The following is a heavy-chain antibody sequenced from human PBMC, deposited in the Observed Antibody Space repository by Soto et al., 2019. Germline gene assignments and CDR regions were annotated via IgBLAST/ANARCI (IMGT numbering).Heavy chain of an antibody. D-gene: IGHD3-22*01. Sequence: PSETLSLTCSVSGASVSGSAYYWGWIRQLPGKGLEWIGSIHYSGITHYNPSLKSRATISVDTSQNQFSLKLNSVTAADTAVYYCARRAHGYPTNWFDPWGQGTLVTVSS. J-gene: IGHJ5*02. CDR2: IHYSGIT. CDR3: ARRAHGYPTNWFDP. V-gene: IGHV4-39*01. CDR1: GASVSGSAYY.